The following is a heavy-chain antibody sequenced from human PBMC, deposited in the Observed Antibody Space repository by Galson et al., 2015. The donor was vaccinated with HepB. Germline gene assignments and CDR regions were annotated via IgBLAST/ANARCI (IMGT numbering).Heavy chain of an antibody. J-gene: IGHJ4*02. Sequence: SLRLSCAASGFTFSTYTLNWVRQAPGEGLEWISHIGTSSATLYYAHSVKGRFTISRDNAKNSLYLQMDSLRAQDTAVYYCASGGVDDYFGSWGQGTLVIVSS. CDR2: IGTSSATL. D-gene: IGHD3-16*01. CDR1: GFTFSTYT. CDR3: ASGGVDDYFGS. V-gene: IGHV3-48*01.